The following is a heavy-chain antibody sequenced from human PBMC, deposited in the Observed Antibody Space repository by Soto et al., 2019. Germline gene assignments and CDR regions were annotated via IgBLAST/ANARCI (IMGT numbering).Heavy chain of an antibody. CDR2: IYYSGST. Sequence: SETLSLTCTVSGGTISSGGYYWSWIRQHPGKGLEWIGYIYYSGSTYYNPSLKSRVTISVDTSKNQFSLKLSSVTAADTAVYYCASEPTTVVHNFDYWGQGTLVTVS. CDR1: GGTISSGGYY. J-gene: IGHJ4*02. D-gene: IGHD4-17*01. V-gene: IGHV4-31*03. CDR3: ASEPTTVVHNFDY.